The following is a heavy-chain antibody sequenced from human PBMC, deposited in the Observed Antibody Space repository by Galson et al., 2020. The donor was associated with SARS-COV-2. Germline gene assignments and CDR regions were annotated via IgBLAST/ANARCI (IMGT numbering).Heavy chain of an antibody. Sequence: ETSETLSLTCTVSGGSISSGGYYWSWIRQHPGKGLEWIGYIYYSGSTYYNPSLKSRVTISVDTSKNQFSLKLSSVTAADTAVYYCARVSRTKALVHPYDILTGYYNVGIYYYGMDVWGQGTTVTVSS. V-gene: IGHV4-31*03. CDR2: IYYSGST. J-gene: IGHJ6*02. CDR3: ARVSRTKALVHPYDILTGYYNVGIYYYGMDV. D-gene: IGHD3-9*01. CDR1: GGSISSGGYY.